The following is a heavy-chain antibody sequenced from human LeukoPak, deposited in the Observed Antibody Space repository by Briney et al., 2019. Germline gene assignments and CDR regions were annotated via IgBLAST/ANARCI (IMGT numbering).Heavy chain of an antibody. CDR1: GYTFTSYG. D-gene: IGHD3-22*01. J-gene: IGHJ4*02. CDR2: ISAYNGNT. V-gene: IGHV1-18*01. Sequence: ASVKVSCKASGYTFTSYGISWVRQAPGQGLEWMGRISAYNGNTNYAQKLQGRVTMTTDTSTSTAYMELRSLRSDDTAVYYCAISYYDSSGYYYGPYFDYWGQGTLVTVSS. CDR3: AISYYDSSGYYYGPYFDY.